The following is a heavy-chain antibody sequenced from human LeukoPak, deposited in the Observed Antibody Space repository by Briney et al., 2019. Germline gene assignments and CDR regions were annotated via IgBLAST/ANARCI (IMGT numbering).Heavy chain of an antibody. Sequence: ASVKVSCKASGYTFTSYDINWVRQATGQGLEWMGWMNPNSGNTGYAQKFQGRVTITRNTSISTAYMELSSLRSEDTAVYYCARRGYSGYDDAFDIWGPGTMVTVSS. CDR2: MNPNSGNT. D-gene: IGHD5-12*01. CDR3: ARRGYSGYDDAFDI. J-gene: IGHJ3*02. CDR1: GYTFTSYD. V-gene: IGHV1-8*03.